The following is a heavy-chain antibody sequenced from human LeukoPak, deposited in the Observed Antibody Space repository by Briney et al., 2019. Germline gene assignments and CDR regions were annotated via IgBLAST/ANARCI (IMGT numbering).Heavy chain of an antibody. Sequence: ASVKVSCKASGYTFTSYYMHWVRQAPGQGLEWMGIINPSGGSTSYAQKFQGRVTMTRDTSTSTVYMELSSLRSEDTAVYYCALVRGVRDAFDIWGQGTMVTVSS. V-gene: IGHV1-46*01. D-gene: IGHD3-10*01. CDR3: ALVRGVRDAFDI. CDR2: INPSGGST. CDR1: GYTFTSYY. J-gene: IGHJ3*02.